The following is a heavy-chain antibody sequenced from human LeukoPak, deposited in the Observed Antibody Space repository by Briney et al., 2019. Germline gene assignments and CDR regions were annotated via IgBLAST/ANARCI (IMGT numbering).Heavy chain of an antibody. CDR1: GGTFSSYA. V-gene: IGHV1-69*04. CDR2: IIPILGIA. Sequence: SVKVSCKACGGTFSSYAISWVRQAPGQGLEWMGRIIPILGIANYAQKFQGRVTITADKSTSTAYMELSSLRSEDTAVYYCARDLTIAAAGTFWFDPWGQGTLVTVSS. J-gene: IGHJ5*02. CDR3: ARDLTIAAAGTFWFDP. D-gene: IGHD6-13*01.